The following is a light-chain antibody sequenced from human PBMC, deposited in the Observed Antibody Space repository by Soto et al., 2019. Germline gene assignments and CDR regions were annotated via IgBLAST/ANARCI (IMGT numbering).Light chain of an antibody. V-gene: IGKV1-5*03. J-gene: IGKJ1*01. Sequence: GDRVTITCRASQTISSWLAWYQQKPGKXXKXXXYKASTLKSGVPSRFSGSGYGTEFTLTISRLEPEDFAVYYCQQYGSSPQTFGQGTKVDIK. CDR2: KAS. CDR3: QQYGSSPQT. CDR1: QTISSW.